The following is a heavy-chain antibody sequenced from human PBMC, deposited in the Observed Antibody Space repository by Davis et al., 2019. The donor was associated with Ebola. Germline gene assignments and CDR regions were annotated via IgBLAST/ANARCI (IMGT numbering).Heavy chain of an antibody. V-gene: IGHV3-73*01. D-gene: IGHD6-25*01. CDR2: IRSKANSYAT. Sequence: GESLKISCAASGFTFSDSAMHWVRQASGKGLEWVGRIRSKANSYATAYAASVKGRFTISRDDSKNTAYLQMNSLKTEDTAVYYCTRSGPDYWGQGTLVTVSS. J-gene: IGHJ4*02. CDR1: GFTFSDSA. CDR3: TRSGPDY.